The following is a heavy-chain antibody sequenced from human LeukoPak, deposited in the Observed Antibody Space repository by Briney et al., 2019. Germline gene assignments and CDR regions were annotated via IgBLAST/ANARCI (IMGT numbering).Heavy chain of an antibody. CDR2: INHSGST. D-gene: IGHD5-12*01. V-gene: IGHV4-34*01. CDR3: ARYPRTWLQSGTAFDI. Sequence: PSETLSLTCAVYGGSFSGYYWSWIRQPPGKGLEWIGEINHSGSTNYSPSLKSRVTISVDTSKNQFSLKLSSVTAADTAVYYCARYPRTWLQSGTAFDIWGQGTMVTVSS. J-gene: IGHJ3*02. CDR1: GGSFSGYY.